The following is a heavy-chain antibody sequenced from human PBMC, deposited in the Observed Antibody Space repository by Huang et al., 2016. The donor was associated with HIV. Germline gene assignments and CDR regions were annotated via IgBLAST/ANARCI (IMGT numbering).Heavy chain of an antibody. Sequence: EVQLVQSGAEVKKPGESLKISCKGSGYSFTSYWIGWVRQMPGKGLEWMGSIYPGDANTRDSPSFQGQVNMSADKSINTAYLQWSSLKASDTAMYYCARRGSCSIIGCVYGLDVWGQGTTVTVS. J-gene: IGHJ6*02. CDR3: ARRGSCSIIGCVYGLDV. V-gene: IGHV5-51*01. D-gene: IGHD2-2*01. CDR2: IYPGDANT. CDR1: GYSFTSYW.